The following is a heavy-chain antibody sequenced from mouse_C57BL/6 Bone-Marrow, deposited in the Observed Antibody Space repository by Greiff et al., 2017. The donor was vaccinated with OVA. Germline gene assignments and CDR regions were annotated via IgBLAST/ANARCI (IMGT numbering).Heavy chain of an antibody. Sequence: DVKLVESGGGLVKPGGSLKLSCAASGFTFSSYAMSWVRQTPEKRLEWVATISDGGSYTYYPDNVKGRFTISRDNAKNTLYLQMSQLKCEDTAMYYGARGGYEYGIDYWGQGTTLTVSS. CDR2: ISDGGSYT. V-gene: IGHV5-4*03. CDR1: GFTFSSYA. CDR3: ARGGYEYGIDY. D-gene: IGHD2-4*01. J-gene: IGHJ2*01.